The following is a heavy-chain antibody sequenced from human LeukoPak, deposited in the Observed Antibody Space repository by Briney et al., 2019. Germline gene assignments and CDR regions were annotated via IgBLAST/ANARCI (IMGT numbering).Heavy chain of an antibody. V-gene: IGHV1-69*05. J-gene: IGHJ4*02. D-gene: IGHD1/OR15-1a*01. CDR1: GGTFSSYA. Sequence: ASVKVSCKASGGTFSSYAISWVRQAPGQGLEWMGGIIPIFGTANYAQKFQGRVTMTTDTSTSTAYMELRSLRSDDTAVYYCARASGPDNWNNYWGQGTLVTVSS. CDR2: IIPIFGTA. CDR3: ARASGPDNWNNY.